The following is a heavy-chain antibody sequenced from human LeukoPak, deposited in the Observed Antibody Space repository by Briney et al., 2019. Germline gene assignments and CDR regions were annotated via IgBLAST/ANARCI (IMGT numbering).Heavy chain of an antibody. CDR1: GGTFSSYA. Sequence: ASVKVSCKASGGTFSSYAISWVRQAPGQGLEWMGWISAYNGNTNYAQKLQGRVTMTTDTSTSTAYMELRSLRSDDTAVYYCARDSNYDYVWGSYRPRALDPWGQGTLVTVSS. V-gene: IGHV1-18*01. CDR2: ISAYNGNT. CDR3: ARDSNYDYVWGSYRPRALDP. J-gene: IGHJ5*02. D-gene: IGHD3-16*02.